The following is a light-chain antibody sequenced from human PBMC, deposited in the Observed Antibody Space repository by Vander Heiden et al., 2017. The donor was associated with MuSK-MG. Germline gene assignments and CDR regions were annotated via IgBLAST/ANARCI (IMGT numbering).Light chain of an antibody. CDR2: DVS. V-gene: IGLV2-14*01. J-gene: IGLJ2*01. Sequence: QSALIQPASVSGSPGQSLTISCTGTSSDVGGYNYVSWYQQHPDKAPKLMRYDVSNRPSGVSNRFSGSKSGTTDSLNISGLQAEDEADYYCSPYTDSSIVVFGGGTKLTVL. CDR3: SPYTDSSIVV. CDR1: SSDVGGYNY.